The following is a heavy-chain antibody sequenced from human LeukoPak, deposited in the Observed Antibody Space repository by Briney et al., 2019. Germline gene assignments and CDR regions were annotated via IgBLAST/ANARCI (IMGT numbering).Heavy chain of an antibody. Sequence: SETLSLTCAVYGGSFSGYYWIWIRQPPGKGLEWVGEINHSGSTNYNPSLKSRVTISVDTSKNQSSLRLRCVTAAETDVYYCARLYGSGSYYRHWGQGTLVTVSS. CDR3: ARLYGSGSYYRH. V-gene: IGHV4-34*01. CDR2: INHSGST. D-gene: IGHD3-10*01. J-gene: IGHJ4*02. CDR1: GGSFSGYY.